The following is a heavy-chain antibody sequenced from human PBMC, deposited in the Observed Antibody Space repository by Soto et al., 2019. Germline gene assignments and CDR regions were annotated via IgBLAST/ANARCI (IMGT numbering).Heavy chain of an antibody. CDR1: GYTFTSYG. CDR2: INAYSGNT. J-gene: IGHJ6*02. V-gene: IGHV1-18*01. Sequence: EASVKVSCKASGYTFTSYGISWVRQAPGQGLEWMGWINAYSGNTNYAQKFQGRVTMTRDTSTSTAYMELRRLRSDDTAVYYCARDPVLVVVPAAKYYYYGMDVWGQGTTVTVSS. D-gene: IGHD2-2*01. CDR3: ARDPVLVVVPAAKYYYYGMDV.